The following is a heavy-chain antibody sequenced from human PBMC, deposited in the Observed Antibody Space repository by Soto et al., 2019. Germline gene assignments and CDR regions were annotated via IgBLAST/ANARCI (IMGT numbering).Heavy chain of an antibody. CDR1: GGSFTSNNW. V-gene: IGHV4-4*02. Sequence: SETLSLTCAVSGGSFTSNNWCTWVRQPPGQGLEWIGEIYRTGSTNYNPSLKSRVTISLDKSENQFSLKVTSLTAADSAVYYCASRDPGTSVDYWGQGTLVTVSS. CDR3: ASRDPGTSVDY. J-gene: IGHJ4*02. CDR2: IYRTGST. D-gene: IGHD1-7*01.